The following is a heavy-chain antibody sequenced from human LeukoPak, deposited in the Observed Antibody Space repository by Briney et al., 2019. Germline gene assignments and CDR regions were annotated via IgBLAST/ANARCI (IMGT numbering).Heavy chain of an antibody. Sequence: PSQTLSLTCTVSGGSISSGGYYWSWIRQHPGKGLGWIGYIYYSGSTYYNPSLRSRVTISVDTSKNQFSLKLSSVTAADTAVYYCARAHKRRIAAAGTVDPWGQGTLVTVSS. CDR3: ARAHKRRIAAAGTVDP. CDR2: IYYSGST. V-gene: IGHV4-31*03. D-gene: IGHD6-13*01. J-gene: IGHJ5*02. CDR1: GGSISSGGYY.